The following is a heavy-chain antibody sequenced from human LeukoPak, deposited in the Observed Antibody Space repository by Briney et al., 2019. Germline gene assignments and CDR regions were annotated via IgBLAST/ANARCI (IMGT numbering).Heavy chain of an antibody. CDR2: ISSSSSYI. Sequence: GGSLRLSCAASGFTFSSYSMNWVRQAPGKGLEWVSYISSSSSYIYYADSVKGRFTISRDNAKNSLYLQMNSLRAEDTAVYYCARDVISGSSYYFDYWGQGTLVTVSS. CDR3: ARDVISGSSYYFDY. D-gene: IGHD2/OR15-2a*01. J-gene: IGHJ4*02. V-gene: IGHV3-21*01. CDR1: GFTFSSYS.